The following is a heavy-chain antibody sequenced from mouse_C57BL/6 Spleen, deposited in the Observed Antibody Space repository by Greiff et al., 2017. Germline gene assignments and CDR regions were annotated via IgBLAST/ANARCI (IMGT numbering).Heavy chain of an antibody. D-gene: IGHD2-4*01. CDR1: GFTFSSYA. Sequence: EVKLVESGEGLVKPGGSLKLSCAASGFTFSSYAMSWVRQTPEKRLEWVAYISSGGDYIYYAATVKGRFTISRDNARNTLYLQMSSLKSEDTAMYYCTRIGVYDYDGAWFAYWGQGTLVTVSA. CDR2: ISSGGDYI. J-gene: IGHJ3*01. V-gene: IGHV5-9-1*02. CDR3: TRIGVYDYDGAWFAY.